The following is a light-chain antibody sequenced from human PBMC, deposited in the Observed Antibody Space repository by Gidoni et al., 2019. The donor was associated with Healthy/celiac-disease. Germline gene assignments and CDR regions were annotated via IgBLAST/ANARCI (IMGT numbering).Light chain of an antibody. V-gene: IGKV1-39*01. CDR2: AAS. Sequence: DIQMTQSPSSLSASVGDRVTITCRASQSISSYLNWYQQKPGKAPKLLIYAASSLQSGVPSRFSGSGSGTDFTLNISSLQPEDFATYYCQQSYSTPPGTFGQGTKVEIK. J-gene: IGKJ1*01. CDR1: QSISSY. CDR3: QQSYSTPPGT.